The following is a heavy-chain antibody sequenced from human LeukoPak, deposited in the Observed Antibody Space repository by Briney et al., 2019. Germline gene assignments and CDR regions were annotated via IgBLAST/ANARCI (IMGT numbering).Heavy chain of an antibody. V-gene: IGHV3-53*01. CDR1: GFTVSSNY. J-gene: IGHJ4*02. Sequence: GGSLRLSCVASGFTVSSNYMSWVRQAPGKGLEWVSVIYSGGSTYYADSVKGRFTISRDNAKNLLYLQMDSLRAEDTAVYFCAREIIGGASFLDYWGQGTLVTVSS. D-gene: IGHD1-26*01. CDR2: IYSGGST. CDR3: AREIIGGASFLDY.